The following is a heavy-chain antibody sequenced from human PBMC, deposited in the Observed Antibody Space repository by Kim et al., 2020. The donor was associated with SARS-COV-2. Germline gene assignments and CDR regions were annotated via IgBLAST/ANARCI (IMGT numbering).Heavy chain of an antibody. V-gene: IGHV3-23*01. D-gene: IGHD3-10*01. Sequence: GGSLRLSCAASGFTFSSYAMSWVRQAPGKGLEWVSAISGSGGSTYYADSVKGRFTISRDNSKNTLYLQMNSLRAEDTAVYYCANPAVLLWFGYAGGMDVWGQGTTVTVSS. CDR3: ANPAVLLWFGYAGGMDV. CDR2: ISGSGGST. J-gene: IGHJ6*02. CDR1: GFTFSSYA.